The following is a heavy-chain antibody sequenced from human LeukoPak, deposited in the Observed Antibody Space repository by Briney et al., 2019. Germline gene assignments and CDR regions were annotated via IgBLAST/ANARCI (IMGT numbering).Heavy chain of an antibody. CDR1: GVSISSSSHY. CDR3: ARSRGVATPVDS. CDR2: IYYGGST. D-gene: IGHD5-12*01. V-gene: IGHV4-39*01. J-gene: IGHJ4*02. Sequence: SETLSLTCTVSGVSISSSSHYWGWIRQPPGKGLEWIGSIYYGGSTYYNPSLKSRVTISVDTSKNQFSLKVSSVTAADTAVYYCARSRGVATPVDSWGQGTLVTVSS.